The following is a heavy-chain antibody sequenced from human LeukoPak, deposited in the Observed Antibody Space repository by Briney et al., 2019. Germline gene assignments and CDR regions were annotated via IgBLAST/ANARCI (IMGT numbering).Heavy chain of an antibody. J-gene: IGHJ6*02. CDR1: GGSISSYY. CDR3: ARGRTGLEWFRYYYYYYGMDV. Sequence: PSETLSLTCTVSGGSISSYYWSWIRQPPGKGLEWIGEINHSGSTNYNPSLKSRVTISVDTSKNQFSLKLSSVTAADTAVYYCARGRTGLEWFRYYYYYYGMDVWGQGTTVTVSS. CDR2: INHSGST. D-gene: IGHD3-3*01. V-gene: IGHV4-34*01.